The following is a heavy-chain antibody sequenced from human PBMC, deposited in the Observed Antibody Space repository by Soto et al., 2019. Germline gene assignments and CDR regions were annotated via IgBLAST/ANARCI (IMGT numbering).Heavy chain of an antibody. CDR1: GFTFSSYS. CDR2: ISSSSSTI. CDR3: ARANEYGSPGDFDY. V-gene: IGHV3-48*01. J-gene: IGHJ4*02. Sequence: PGGSLRLSCAASGFTFSSYSMNWVRQAPGKGLEWVSYISSSSSTIYYADSVKGRFTISRDNAKNSLYLQMNSLRAEDTAVYYWARANEYGSPGDFDYWGQGTLVTVSS. D-gene: IGHD3-10*01.